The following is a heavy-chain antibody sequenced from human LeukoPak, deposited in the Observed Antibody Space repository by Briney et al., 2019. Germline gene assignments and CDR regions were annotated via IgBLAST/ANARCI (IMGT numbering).Heavy chain of an antibody. J-gene: IGHJ4*02. D-gene: IGHD4-11*01. CDR1: GGTFSSYA. Sequence: ASVKVSCKASGGTFSSYAISWVRQAPGQGLEWMGGIIPIFGTANYAQKFQGRVTITADESTSTAYMELSSLRSEDTAVYYCARGRDTVTYGALYFDYWGQGTLVTVSS. CDR2: IIPIFGTA. V-gene: IGHV1-69*13. CDR3: ARGRDTVTYGALYFDY.